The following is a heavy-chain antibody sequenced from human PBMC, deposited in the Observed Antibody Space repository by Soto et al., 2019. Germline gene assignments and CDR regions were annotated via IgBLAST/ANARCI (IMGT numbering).Heavy chain of an antibody. J-gene: IGHJ6*02. CDR2: IYTSGST. CDR1: GGSISSYY. Sequence: QVQLQESGPGLVKPSETLSLTCTVSGGSISSYYWSWIRQPAGKGLEWIGRIYTSGSTNYNPSLESRVTMSVATSKNQCSLKLSSVTAADTAVYYCARGGTGTDYYYYYGMDVWGQGTTFTVSS. CDR3: ARGGTGTDYYYYYGMDV. D-gene: IGHD1-1*01. V-gene: IGHV4-4*07.